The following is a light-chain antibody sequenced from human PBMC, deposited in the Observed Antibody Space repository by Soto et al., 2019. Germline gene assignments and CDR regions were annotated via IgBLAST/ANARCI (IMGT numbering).Light chain of an antibody. CDR1: QSVTSNY. Sequence: EIVLTQSPGTLSLSPGERATLSCGASQSVTSNYLAWYQQKPGQAPRLLIFGASTRATGIPDRFSGSGSGTDFTLTISRLEPEDSAVYYCQHYYTSYTTFGQGTKVEIK. CDR2: GAS. V-gene: IGKV3-20*01. CDR3: QHYYTSYTT. J-gene: IGKJ1*01.